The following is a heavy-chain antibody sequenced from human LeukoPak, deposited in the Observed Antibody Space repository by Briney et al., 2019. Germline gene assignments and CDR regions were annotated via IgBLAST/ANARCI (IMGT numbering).Heavy chain of an antibody. D-gene: IGHD4/OR15-4a*01. CDR2: ISYDGSNT. CDR1: GFTVSTYA. J-gene: IGHJ5*02. Sequence: GGSLRLSCAASGFTVSTYAMHWVRQAPGKGLEWVAVISYDGSNTYYADSVKGRFTISRDNSKNTLYVQMNTLRAEDTAVYYCARAPNYFWFDPWGQGTLVTVSS. V-gene: IGHV3-30-3*01. CDR3: ARAPNYFWFDP.